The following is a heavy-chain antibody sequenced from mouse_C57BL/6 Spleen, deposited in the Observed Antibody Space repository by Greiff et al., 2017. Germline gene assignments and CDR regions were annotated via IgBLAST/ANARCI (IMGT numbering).Heavy chain of an antibody. V-gene: IGHV3-6*01. D-gene: IGHD1-1*01. Sequence: DVQLQESGPGLVKPSQSLSLTCSVTGYSITSGYYWNWIRQFPGNKLEWMGYISYDGSNNYNPSLKNRISITRDTSKNQFFLKLNSVTTEDTATYYCARVADYYGSNWYFDVWGTGTTVTVSS. CDR3: ARVADYYGSNWYFDV. J-gene: IGHJ1*03. CDR2: ISYDGSN. CDR1: GYSITSGYY.